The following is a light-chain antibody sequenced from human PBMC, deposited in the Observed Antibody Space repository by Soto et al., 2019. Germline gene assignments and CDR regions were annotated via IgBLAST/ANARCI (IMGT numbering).Light chain of an antibody. J-gene: IGKJ1*01. CDR3: QQSYSTVRT. V-gene: IGKV1-39*01. CDR1: QSISSY. CDR2: AAS. Sequence: DIQMTQSPSSLSASVGDRITITCRASQSISSYLNWYQQKPGKAPNLLIYAASSLQSGVPSRFSGSRSGTDFTLTISSLQPEDFATYYCQQSYSTVRTFGQGTKVEIK.